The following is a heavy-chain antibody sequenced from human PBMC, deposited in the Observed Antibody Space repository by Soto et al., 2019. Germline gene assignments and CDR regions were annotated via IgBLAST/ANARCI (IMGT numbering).Heavy chain of an antibody. CDR2: IYYSGST. CDR1: GGSISSYY. J-gene: IGHJ3*02. D-gene: IGHD3-22*01. Sequence: QVQLQESGPGLVKPSETLSLTCTVSGGSISSYYWSWIRQPPGKGLEWIGYIYYSGSTNYNPSLQSRVTISVDTSKNQFSLKLSSVTAADTAVYYCARYHVYHYYDSRSDAFDIWGQGTMVTVSS. CDR3: ARYHVYHYYDSRSDAFDI. V-gene: IGHV4-59*01.